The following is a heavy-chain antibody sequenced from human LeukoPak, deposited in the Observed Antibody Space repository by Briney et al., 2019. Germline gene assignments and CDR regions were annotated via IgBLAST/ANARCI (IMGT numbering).Heavy chain of an antibody. CDR2: ISSSSSTI. CDR3: ARGIDI. Sequence: GGSLRLSCAASGLTISSYSMNWVRQAPGKGLQWVSYISSSSSTIYYADSVKGRFTISRDNAQNSMYLQMNSLRAEDTAIYYCARGIDIWGQGTMVTVSS. J-gene: IGHJ3*02. V-gene: IGHV3-48*04. CDR1: GLTISSYS.